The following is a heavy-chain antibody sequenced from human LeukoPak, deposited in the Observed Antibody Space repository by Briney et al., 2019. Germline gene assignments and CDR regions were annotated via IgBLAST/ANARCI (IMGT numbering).Heavy chain of an antibody. Sequence: GGSLRLSCVVSGIIFEDYGMSWVRQLPGEGLEWVSGINSNGGKTAYAVSVKGRFTISRHNAKNALYLQMNSLSADDTALYYCARGLGVVTPGGDAFDIWGQGTMVTVSS. J-gene: IGHJ3*02. V-gene: IGHV3-20*04. CDR3: ARGLGVVTPGGDAFDI. CDR1: GIIFEDYG. D-gene: IGHD3-3*01. CDR2: INSNGGKT.